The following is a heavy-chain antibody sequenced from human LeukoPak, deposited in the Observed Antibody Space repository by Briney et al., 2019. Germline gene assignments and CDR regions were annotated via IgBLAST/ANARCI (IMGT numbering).Heavy chain of an antibody. CDR3: AREGREEQWLVLY. V-gene: IGHV3-30-3*01. Sequence: GGSLRLSCAASGFTFSSYAMSWVRQAPGKGLEWVAVISYDGSNKYYADSVKGRFTISRDNSKNTLYLQMNSLRAEDTAVYYCAREGREEQWLVLYWGQGTLVTVSS. CDR1: GFTFSSYA. D-gene: IGHD6-19*01. J-gene: IGHJ4*02. CDR2: ISYDGSNK.